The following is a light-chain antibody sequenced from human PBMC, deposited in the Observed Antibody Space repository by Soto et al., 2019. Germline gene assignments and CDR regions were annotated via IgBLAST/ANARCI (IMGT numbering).Light chain of an antibody. V-gene: IGLV2-11*01. CDR3: CSYAGSYSLV. CDR2: NVN. Sequence: QSVLTQPRSVSGSPGQSVTISCTGTSSDVGARDHVSWYQQHPGEAPKLLIYNVNKRPSGVPDRFSGSKSGNTASLTISGLQAEDEADYFCCSYAGSYSLVFGAGTKVTVL. CDR1: SSDVGARDH. J-gene: IGLJ1*01.